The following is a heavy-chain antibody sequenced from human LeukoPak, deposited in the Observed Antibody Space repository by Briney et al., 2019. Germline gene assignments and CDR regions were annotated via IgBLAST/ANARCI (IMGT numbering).Heavy chain of an antibody. V-gene: IGHV3-30*18. CDR3: SKDGDSSGWSFDY. J-gene: IGHJ4*02. CDR1: GFTFSSYG. D-gene: IGHD6-19*01. CDR2: ISYDVSNK. Sequence: PGGSLRLSCEASGFTFSSYGMHWVRQAPGKGLEWVAVISYDVSNKYYADSVKGRFTISRDNSKNTLYLQMNSLRAEDTAVYYCSKDGDSSGWSFDYWGQGALVTVSS.